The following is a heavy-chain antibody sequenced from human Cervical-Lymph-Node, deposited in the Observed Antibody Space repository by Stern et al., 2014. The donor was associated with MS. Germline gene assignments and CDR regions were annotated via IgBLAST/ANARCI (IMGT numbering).Heavy chain of an antibody. CDR2: ILPKPGDT. V-gene: IGHV1-2*02. J-gene: IGHJ4*02. Sequence: QVQLVQSGAEVKTPGASVKVSCKASGYTFAGYHVQWVRQAPGQGLEWMGWILPKPGDTNYAQKFQGRVSMTGDTSISTAYMELSGLTFDDTATYYCARDRDFSSWGDFDYWGQGTLVTVSP. CDR3: ARDRDFSSWGDFDY. CDR1: GYTFAGYH. D-gene: IGHD6-13*01.